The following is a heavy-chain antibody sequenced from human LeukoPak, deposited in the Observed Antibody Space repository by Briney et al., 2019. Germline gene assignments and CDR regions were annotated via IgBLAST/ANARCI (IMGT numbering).Heavy chain of an antibody. D-gene: IGHD6-6*01. CDR2: VYPDDSDT. V-gene: IGHV5-51*01. J-gene: IGHJ4*02. CDR3: ARAKTRESARGFDY. CDR1: GYIFTNYW. Sequence: GESLKISCKGSGYIFTNYWIAWVRQMPGKGLEWMGFVYPDDSDTRYSPSFQGQVTISADKSISTAYLQWSSLKASDTAMYYCARAKTRESARGFDYWGQGTLVTVSS.